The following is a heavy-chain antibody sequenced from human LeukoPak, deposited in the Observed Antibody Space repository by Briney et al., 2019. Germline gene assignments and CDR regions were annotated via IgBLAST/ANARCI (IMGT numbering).Heavy chain of an antibody. J-gene: IGHJ6*03. Sequence: IPSETLSLTCTVSGGSISSGGYYWSWIRQHPGKGLEWIGYIYYSGSTYYNPSLKSRVTISVDTSKDQFSLKLSSVTAADTAVYYCARVFWGAAAGRSYYYMDVWGKGTTVAVSS. D-gene: IGHD6-13*01. V-gene: IGHV4-31*03. CDR1: GGSISSGGYY. CDR3: ARVFWGAAAGRSYYYMDV. CDR2: IYYSGST.